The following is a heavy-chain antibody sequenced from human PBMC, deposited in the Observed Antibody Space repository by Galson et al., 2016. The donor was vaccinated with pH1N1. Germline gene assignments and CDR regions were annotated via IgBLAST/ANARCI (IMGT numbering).Heavy chain of an antibody. CDR3: AKAYSSSSGNYFEY. D-gene: IGHD6-6*01. CDR2: ITGSGGST. V-gene: IGHV3-23*01. J-gene: IGHJ4*02. Sequence: SLRLSCAASGLTFSSYAMHWVRQAPGRGLEWVSTITGSGGSTYYPDSVKGRFTIPRDNSKNTLYLQMNSLRAEDTAVYHGAKAYSSSSGNYFEYWGRG. CDR1: GLTFSSYA.